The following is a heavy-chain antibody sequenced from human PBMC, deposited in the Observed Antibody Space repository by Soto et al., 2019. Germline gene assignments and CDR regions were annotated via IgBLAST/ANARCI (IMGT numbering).Heavy chain of an antibody. Sequence: QVQLQQWGAGLLKPSETLSLTCAVYGGSFSGYYWTWIRQPPGTGLEWIGEINHSGSDNYNPSLKSRVPISADSSKNHFYLKRAAVTGADSAVYYCESDKITGLFDYWGPGTRVTISS. D-gene: IGHD2-8*02. J-gene: IGHJ4*02. CDR2: INHSGSD. CDR1: GGSFSGYY. V-gene: IGHV4-34*01. CDR3: ESDKITGLFDY.